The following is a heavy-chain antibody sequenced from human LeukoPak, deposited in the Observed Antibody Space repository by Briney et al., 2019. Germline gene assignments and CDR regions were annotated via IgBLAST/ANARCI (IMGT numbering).Heavy chain of an antibody. CDR2: IIPIFGTA. D-gene: IGHD4-17*01. V-gene: IGHV1-69*13. Sequence: ASVKVSCKASGGTFSSYAISWVRQAPGQGLEWMGGIIPIFGTANYAQKFQGRVTITADESTSTAYMELSSLRSEDTAVYYCATADGDYVGYLDYWGQGTLVTVSS. CDR1: GGTFSSYA. J-gene: IGHJ4*02. CDR3: ATADGDYVGYLDY.